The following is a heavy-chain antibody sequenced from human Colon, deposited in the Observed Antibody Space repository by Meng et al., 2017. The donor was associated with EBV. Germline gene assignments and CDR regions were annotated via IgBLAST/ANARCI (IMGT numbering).Heavy chain of an antibody. CDR1: GDSITTNGYY. CDR3: ARERGGVTRDFDS. J-gene: IGHJ4*02. CDR2: IFYSGNT. D-gene: IGHD3-16*01. Sequence: QLQPQEAAQGMLKPSETLSLTWSLSGDSITTNGYYWGWIRQSPGKGLEWIGSIFYSGNTYFNPSLKTRVTISVDTSKNQFSLKLSSVTAADTAIYYCARERGGVTRDFDSWGQGALVTVSS. V-gene: IGHV4-39*07.